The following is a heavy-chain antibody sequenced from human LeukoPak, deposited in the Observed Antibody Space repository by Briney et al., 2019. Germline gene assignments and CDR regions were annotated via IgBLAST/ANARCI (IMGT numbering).Heavy chain of an antibody. CDR2: IYYSGST. V-gene: IGHV4-30-4*08. D-gene: IGHD6-13*01. Sequence: PSQTLSLTCTVSGGSISSGDYYWSWIRQPPGKGLEWIGYIYYSGSTYYNPSLKSRVTISVDTSKNQFSLKLSSVTAADTAVYYSAIQPGIAAAGWLDYWGQGTLVTVSS. J-gene: IGHJ4*02. CDR3: AIQPGIAAAGWLDY. CDR1: GGSISSGDYY.